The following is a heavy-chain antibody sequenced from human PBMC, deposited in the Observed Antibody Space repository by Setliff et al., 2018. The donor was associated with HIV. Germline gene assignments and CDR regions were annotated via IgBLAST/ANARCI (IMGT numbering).Heavy chain of an antibody. D-gene: IGHD5-12*01. CDR3: VRSGYSGHFDV. CDR2: IVYSGTT. J-gene: IGHJ3*01. Sequence: PSETLSLTCTVSGGSIIINDYYWGWIRQSPGEGLEWIGSIVYSGTTYYNVSIESRVTISVDTSKNQFSLKLSSVTAADPAVYYCVRSGYSGHFDVWGQGTMVTVSS. CDR1: GGSIIINDYY. V-gene: IGHV4-39*01.